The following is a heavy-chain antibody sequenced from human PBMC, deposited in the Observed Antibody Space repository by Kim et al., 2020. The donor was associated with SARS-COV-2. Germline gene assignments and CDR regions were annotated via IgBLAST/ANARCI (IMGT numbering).Heavy chain of an antibody. V-gene: IGHV1-8*01. J-gene: IGHJ5*02. Sequence: ASVKVSCKASGYTFTSYDINWVRQATGQGLEWMGWMNPNSGNTGYAQKFQGRVTMTRNTSISTAYMELSSLRSEDTAVYYCARVQRRITIFGVVIRAKYNSFDPWGQGTLVTVSS. CDR3: ARVQRRITIFGVVIRAKYNSFDP. CDR2: MNPNSGNT. D-gene: IGHD3-3*01. CDR1: GYTFTSYD.